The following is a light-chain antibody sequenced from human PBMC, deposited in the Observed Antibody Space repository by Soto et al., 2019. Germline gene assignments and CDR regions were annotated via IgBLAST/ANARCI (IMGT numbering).Light chain of an antibody. Sequence: QSVLTQPPSASGSPGQSVTISCTGTNNDIGGYNYVSWYQQHPGKAPKLMIPEVNKRPSGVPDRFSGSKSGNTASLTVSGLQAEDEADYYCSSYAGSNSPYVFGTGTKLTVL. CDR2: EVN. V-gene: IGLV2-8*01. CDR3: SSYAGSNSPYV. J-gene: IGLJ1*01. CDR1: NNDIGGYNY.